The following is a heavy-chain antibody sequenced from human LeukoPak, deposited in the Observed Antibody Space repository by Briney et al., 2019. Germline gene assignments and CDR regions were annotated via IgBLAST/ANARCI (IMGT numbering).Heavy chain of an antibody. D-gene: IGHD3-16*02. CDR1: GFTFSSYA. Sequence: GGSLRLSCAASGFTFSSYAMSWVRQAPGKGLEWVSAISGSGGSTYYADSVKGRFTISRDNSKNMMYLQMNSLRAEDTAVYYCVRDHYDHIWGSNPPFWGQGTQVTVSS. J-gene: IGHJ4*02. V-gene: IGHV3-23*01. CDR2: ISGSGGST. CDR3: VRDHYDHIWGSNPPF.